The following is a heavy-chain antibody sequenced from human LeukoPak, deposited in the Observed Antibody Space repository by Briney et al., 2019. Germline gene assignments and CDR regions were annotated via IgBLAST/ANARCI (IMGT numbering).Heavy chain of an antibody. Sequence: GSSVKLSCNSSVGTCSRYAKSWVRHPPAQGLEWVGGIILIFGTASFAQQFQGRVTITADESTGTAYMELRSLRSEDTDVYYCARVVTRRYCRTPSCNWKVWFDPWGERTLVTVSS. V-gene: IGHV1-69*01. CDR1: VGTCSRYA. CDR3: ARVVTRRYCRTPSCNWKVWFDP. J-gene: IGHJ5*02. CDR2: IILIFGTA. D-gene: IGHD2-2*01.